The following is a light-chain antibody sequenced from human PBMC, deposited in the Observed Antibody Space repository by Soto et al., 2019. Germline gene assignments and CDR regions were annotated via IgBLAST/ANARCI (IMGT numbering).Light chain of an antibody. CDR1: QSVITN. V-gene: IGKV3-15*01. J-gene: IGKJ5*01. Sequence: EIVMTQSPSTLSVSPGERATLSCRASQSVITNLALYQQKPGQAPRLLIYGASTRAAIIPARFSGSGSGTDFTLTISRLEPEDFAVYYCQQYGSSLITFGQGTRLEIK. CDR3: QQYGSSLIT. CDR2: GAS.